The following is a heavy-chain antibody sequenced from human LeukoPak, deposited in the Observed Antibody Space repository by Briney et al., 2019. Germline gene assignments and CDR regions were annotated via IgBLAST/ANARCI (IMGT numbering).Heavy chain of an antibody. V-gene: IGHV3-23*01. CDR1: GFTFSSHG. Sequence: GESLKISCAASGFTFSSHGMCWVRQAPGRGLEWVSSISIGGDTTYSDSVKGRFTISRDNSKNTLYLQLDSLRAEDTAIYYCAKEIRPNDCWGQGTLVTVS. J-gene: IGHJ4*02. CDR2: ISIGGDTT. D-gene: IGHD4-17*01. CDR3: AKEIRPNDC.